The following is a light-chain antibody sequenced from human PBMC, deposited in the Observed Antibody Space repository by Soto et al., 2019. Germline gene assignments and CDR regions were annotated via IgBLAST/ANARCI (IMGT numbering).Light chain of an antibody. V-gene: IGKV1-5*02. J-gene: IGKJ1*01. CDR3: QQYNSYST. CDR1: QNVTTW. CDR2: DVS. Sequence: DIPMTQSHSTLSASCLDRVTIMCRASQNVTTWLAWYQHKPGKAPKLLLYDVSNLESGVPSRFSGSGSGTEFTLTISSLQSDDFATYYCQQYNSYSTFGQGTKVDIK.